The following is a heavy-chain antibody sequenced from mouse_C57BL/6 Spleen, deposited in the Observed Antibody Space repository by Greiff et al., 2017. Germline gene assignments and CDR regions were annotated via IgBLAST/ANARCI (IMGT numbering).Heavy chain of an antibody. D-gene: IGHD2-1*01. V-gene: IGHV1-55*01. CDR3: ARLGGNYTYYAMDY. J-gene: IGHJ4*01. Sequence: QVQLKQPGAELVKPGASVKMSCKASGYTFTSYWITWVKQRPGQGLAWIGDIYPGSGSTNYNEKFKSKATLTVDTSSSTAYMQLSSLTSEDSAVDYCARLGGNYTYYAMDYWGQGTSVTVSS. CDR1: GYTFTSYW. CDR2: IYPGSGST.